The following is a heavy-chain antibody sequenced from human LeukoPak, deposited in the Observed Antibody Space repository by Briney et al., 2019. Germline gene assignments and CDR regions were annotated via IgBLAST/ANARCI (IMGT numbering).Heavy chain of an antibody. Sequence: SETLSLTCTVSGGSISSGSYYWSWIRQPAGKGLEWIGRIYTSGSTNYNPSLKSRVTISVDTSKNQFSLKLSSVTAADTAVYYCARAGFLLAFDIWGQGTMVTVSS. J-gene: IGHJ3*02. D-gene: IGHD3-3*01. CDR1: GGSISSGSYY. CDR3: ARAGFLLAFDI. CDR2: IYTSGST. V-gene: IGHV4-61*02.